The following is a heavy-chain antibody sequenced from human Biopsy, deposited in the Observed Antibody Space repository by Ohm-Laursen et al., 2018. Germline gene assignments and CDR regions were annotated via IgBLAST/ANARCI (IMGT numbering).Heavy chain of an antibody. CDR3: ARHVVLTKPRRAFDI. J-gene: IGHJ3*02. Sequence: GTLSLTCTLSGGSISSRTHYWGWIRQTPGKGLEWIGTVYYSGTTYDNPSLRNRVIISVDTSKNQFSLSLKTVTAADTAVYFCARHVVLTKPRRAFDIWGQGTVVTVSS. D-gene: IGHD2-21*02. V-gene: IGHV4-39*01. CDR2: VYYSGTT. CDR1: GGSISSRTHY.